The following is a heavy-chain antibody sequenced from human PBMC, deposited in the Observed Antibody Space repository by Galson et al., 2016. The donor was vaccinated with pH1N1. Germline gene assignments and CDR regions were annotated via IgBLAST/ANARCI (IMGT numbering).Heavy chain of an antibody. CDR3: AKVESSTVGL. CDR1: GINFNSYD. D-gene: IGHD2-2*01. J-gene: IGHJ1*01. Sequence: SLRLSCAASGINFNSYDIHWVRQAPGKGLEWVAFIRYTGRDMFYADSVKGRFRVSRDNSKNTLYLQMNSLRTEDTAIYYCAKVESSTVGLWGRGTLVAVSS. CDR2: IRYTGRDM. V-gene: IGHV3-30*02.